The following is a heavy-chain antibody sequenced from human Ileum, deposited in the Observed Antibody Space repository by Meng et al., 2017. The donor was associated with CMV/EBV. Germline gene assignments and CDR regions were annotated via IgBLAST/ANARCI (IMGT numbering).Heavy chain of an antibody. Sequence: VYGGSFSGYYWSWIRQPPGKGLEWIGEINHSGSTNYNPSLKSRVTISVDTSKNQFSLKLSSVTAADTAVYYCARGIQLWSRVEWFDPWGQGTLVTVTS. D-gene: IGHD5-18*01. CDR3: ARGIQLWSRVEWFDP. CDR2: INHSGST. CDR1: GGSFSGYY. V-gene: IGHV4-34*01. J-gene: IGHJ5*02.